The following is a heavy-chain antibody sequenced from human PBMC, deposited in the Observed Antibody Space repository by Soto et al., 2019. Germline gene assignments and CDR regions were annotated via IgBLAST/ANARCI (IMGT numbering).Heavy chain of an antibody. V-gene: IGHV3-9*01. Sequence: EVQLVESGGGLVQPGRSLRLSCAASGFTFDDYAMHWVRQAPGKGLEWVSGISWNSGSIGYADSVKGRFTITRDNAKNSLYLQMNSLRAEDTALYYCANDSGLVLSSYFDYWGQGTLVTVSS. CDR2: ISWNSGSI. CDR1: GFTFDDYA. D-gene: IGHD6-19*01. CDR3: ANDSGLVLSSYFDY. J-gene: IGHJ4*02.